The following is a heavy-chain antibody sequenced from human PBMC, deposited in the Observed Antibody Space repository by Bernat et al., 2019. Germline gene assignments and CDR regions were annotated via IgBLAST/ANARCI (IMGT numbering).Heavy chain of an antibody. CDR2: IKSKTDGGTT. Sequence: EVQLVESGGGLVKPGGSLRLSCAASGFTFSNAWMNWVRQAPGKGLEWVGRIKSKTDGGTTDYAAPVKGRFTISRDDSKNTLYLQMNSLKTEDTAVYYCTTVPHCSGGSCAPEPFGYWGQGTRVTVSS. CDR1: GFTFSNAW. CDR3: TTVPHCSGGSCAPEPFGY. J-gene: IGHJ4*02. V-gene: IGHV3-15*07. D-gene: IGHD2-15*01.